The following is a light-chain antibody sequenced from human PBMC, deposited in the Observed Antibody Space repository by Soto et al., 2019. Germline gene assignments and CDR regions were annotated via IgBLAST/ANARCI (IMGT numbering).Light chain of an antibody. CDR2: AAS. CDR1: QGISTW. J-gene: IGKJ5*01. V-gene: IGKV1-39*01. CDR3: QQSYSTPPT. Sequence: DIELIPALSAPSASVEDRVTITCRASQGISTWLAWYQQKAGKAPKLLIYAASSLQSGVPSRFSGSGSGTDFTLTISSLQPEDFATYYCQQSYSTPPTFGQGTRLEIK.